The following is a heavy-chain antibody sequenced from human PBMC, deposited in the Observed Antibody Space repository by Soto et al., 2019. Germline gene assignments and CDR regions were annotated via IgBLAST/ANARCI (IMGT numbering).Heavy chain of an antibody. CDR3: ARDSRSSSPNWLNL. J-gene: IGHJ5*02. Sequence: SLRLSCAASGFTFRNYGMHWVRKAPGKGLEWVAVIWYDGSNKYYGDSVKGRFTISRDNSNNTLYLQMNSLRAEDTAVYYCARDSRSSSPNWLNLWGQGTRVTVAS. CDR1: GFTFRNYG. D-gene: IGHD2-2*01. V-gene: IGHV3-33*01. CDR2: IWYDGSNK.